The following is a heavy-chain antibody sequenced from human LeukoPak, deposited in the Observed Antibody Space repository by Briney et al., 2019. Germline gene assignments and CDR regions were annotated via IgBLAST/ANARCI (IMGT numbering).Heavy chain of an antibody. CDR1: GFTVSSNY. Sequence: GGSLRLSCAASGFTVSSNYMSWVRQAPGKGLEWVSVIYSGGSTYYADSVKGRFTFSRDNSKNTLYLQMNSLRAEDTAVYYCARTAYDFGDPRYYFDSWGQGTLVTVSS. J-gene: IGHJ4*02. D-gene: IGHD4-17*01. CDR2: IYSGGST. CDR3: ARTAYDFGDPRYYFDS. V-gene: IGHV3-66*01.